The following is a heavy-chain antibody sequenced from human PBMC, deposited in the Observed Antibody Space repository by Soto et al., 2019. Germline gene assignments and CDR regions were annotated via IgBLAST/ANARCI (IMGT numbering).Heavy chain of an antibody. V-gene: IGHV1-69*01. Sequence: QVQLVQSGGEVKKPGSSMKVSCKASGGSFTGHSFAWVRQAPGQGPEWMGGITPMFGAATYAQKFQDRVTITANESTSSVFLELNSLNSEDTAVYYCARFRDPSSRPSVTLVRGHINGYFDYGGQGTLVIVSS. CDR3: ARFRDPSSRPSVTLVRGHINGYFDY. J-gene: IGHJ4*02. CDR2: ITPMFGAA. CDR1: GGSFTGHS. D-gene: IGHD3-10*02.